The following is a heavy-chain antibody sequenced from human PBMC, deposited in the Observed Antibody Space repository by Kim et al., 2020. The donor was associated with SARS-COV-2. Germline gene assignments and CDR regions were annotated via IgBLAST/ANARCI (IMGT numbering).Heavy chain of an antibody. CDR2: ISAYNGNT. V-gene: IGHV1-18*01. CDR1: GYTFTSYG. J-gene: IGHJ5*02. Sequence: ASVKVSCKASGYTFTSYGISWVRQAPGQGLEWMGWISAYNGNTNYAQKLQGRVTMTTDTSTSTAYMELRSLRSDDTAVYYCARAPGQQLTHGWFDPWGQGTLVTVSS. D-gene: IGHD6-13*01. CDR3: ARAPGQQLTHGWFDP.